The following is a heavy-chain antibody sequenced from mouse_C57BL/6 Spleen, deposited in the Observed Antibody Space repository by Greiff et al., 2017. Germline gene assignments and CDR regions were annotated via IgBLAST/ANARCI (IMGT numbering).Heavy chain of an antibody. D-gene: IGHD2-1*01. Sequence: EVKLQESGGDLVKPGGSLKLSCAASGFTFSSYGMSWVRQTPDKRLEWVATISSGGSYTYYPDSVKGRFTISRDNAKNTLYLQMSSLKSEDTAMYYCARQRGNYESYYCDDWGQGTTLTVSS. J-gene: IGHJ2*01. CDR3: ARQRGNYESYYCDD. CDR1: GFTFSSYG. V-gene: IGHV5-6*01. CDR2: ISSGGSYT.